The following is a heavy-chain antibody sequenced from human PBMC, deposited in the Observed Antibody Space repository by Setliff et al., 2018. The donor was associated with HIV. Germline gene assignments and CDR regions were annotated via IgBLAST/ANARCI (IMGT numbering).Heavy chain of an antibody. CDR1: GGSISTYY. Sequence: ETLSLTCTVSGGSISTYYWTWIRQPPGKGLEWIGYIYTSGSTSYNPSLKSRLTISLDTSKNQFSLKLSSVTAADTAVYYCARVPFTTGFDYWGQGILVTVSS. D-gene: IGHD3-3*01. V-gene: IGHV4-4*09. CDR3: ARVPFTTGFDY. CDR2: IYTSGST. J-gene: IGHJ4*02.